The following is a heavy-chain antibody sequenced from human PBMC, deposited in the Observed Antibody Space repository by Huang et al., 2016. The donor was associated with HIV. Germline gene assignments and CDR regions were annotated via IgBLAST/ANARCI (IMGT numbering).Heavy chain of an antibody. CDR3: ARGRYGTPNA. CDR1: GFTVNSNY. Sequence: EVPLVESGGGLVQPGGSLSLSCAASGFTVNSNYMTWVRQAPGKGLEWVSLLYHGGKAHYADISQNTVFLQMSSLRVEDTAVYYCARGRYGTPNAWGQGTLVTVSS. V-gene: IGHV3-53*01. CDR2: LYHGGKA. D-gene: IGHD5-18*01. J-gene: IGHJ5*02.